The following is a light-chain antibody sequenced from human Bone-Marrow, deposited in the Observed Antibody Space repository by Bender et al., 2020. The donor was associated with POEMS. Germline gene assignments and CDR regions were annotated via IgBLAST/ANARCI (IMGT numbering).Light chain of an antibody. J-gene: IGLJ3*02. CDR1: NSNIGTNA. CDR3: EAWDAGLSGGV. Sequence: QSVLTQPPSASGTPGQRVTISCSGSNSNIGTNAVNWYQQFPGTTPTLLIYSDNQRPSGVPDRFYAFKSGTSASLAIKGLQTEGEAEYYWEAWDAGLSGGVFDGGTKLTV. CDR2: SDN. V-gene: IGLV1-44*01.